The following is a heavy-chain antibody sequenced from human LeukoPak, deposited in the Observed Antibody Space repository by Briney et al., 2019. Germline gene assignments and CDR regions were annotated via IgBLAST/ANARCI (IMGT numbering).Heavy chain of an antibody. J-gene: IGHJ6*04. V-gene: IGHV4-31*11. CDR1: GGSISSAGYY. CDR3: GRAQKGAAGVRYYYHVVDG. D-gene: IGHD6-13*01. Sequence: PSETLSLTCAVSGGSISSAGYYWSWIRQHPGKGLEWIGYIYYSGSTYYNPSLKSRVIISVDTSKNQFSLKLSSVTAADTAVYYWGRAQKGAAGVRYYYHVVDGWGKGTTATVPS. CDR2: IYYSGST.